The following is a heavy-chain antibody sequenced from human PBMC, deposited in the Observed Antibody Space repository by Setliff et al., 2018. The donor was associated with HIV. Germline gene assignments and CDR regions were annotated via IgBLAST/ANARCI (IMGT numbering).Heavy chain of an antibody. CDR3: AYYRDSTVQQDY. J-gene: IGHJ4*02. Sequence: GGSLRLSCVASGFTFSSYIMNWVRQAPGKGLEWVSSISRTSSYIDYVDSVKVRFTISRDNSKNTVFLQMNSLRVKDTAVYYCAYYRDSTVQQDYWGQGTLVTVSS. CDR1: GFTFSSYI. CDR2: ISRTSSYI. V-gene: IGHV3-21*04. D-gene: IGHD3-16*02.